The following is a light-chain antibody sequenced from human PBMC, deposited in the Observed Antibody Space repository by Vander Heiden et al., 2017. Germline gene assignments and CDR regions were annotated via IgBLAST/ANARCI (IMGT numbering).Light chain of an antibody. CDR3: QHYGSPPFT. CDR1: QSVSSTY. Sequence: EIVLTQSPGTLSLSPGERATLSCRASQSVSSTYVAWYQQRPGQAPRLLIYGASSRATGIPDRFSGGGSGTDFSLTISRLEPEDLAVYYCQHYGSPPFTFGHGTKVDFK. J-gene: IGKJ3*01. V-gene: IGKV3-20*01. CDR2: GAS.